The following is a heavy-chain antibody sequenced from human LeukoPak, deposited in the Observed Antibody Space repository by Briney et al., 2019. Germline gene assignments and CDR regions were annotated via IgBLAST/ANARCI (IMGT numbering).Heavy chain of an antibody. Sequence: PSETLSLTCGVSGGSITSTNYWTWVRQPPGKGLEWIGEVNLQGSTNYNPSLMGRVAISVDMSENHISLQLTSVTAADTAVYYCARPHSGHLFDYWGQGTLVTVSS. CDR2: VNLQGST. J-gene: IGHJ4*02. V-gene: IGHV4-4*02. D-gene: IGHD3-10*01. CDR1: GGSITSTNY. CDR3: ARPHSGHLFDY.